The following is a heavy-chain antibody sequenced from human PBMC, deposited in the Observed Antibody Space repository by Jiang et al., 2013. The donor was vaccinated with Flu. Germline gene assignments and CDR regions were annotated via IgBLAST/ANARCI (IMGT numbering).Heavy chain of an antibody. CDR1: GFTFSSYG. CDR2: ISYDGSNK. D-gene: IGHD6-6*01. Sequence: RLSCAASGFTFSSYGMHWVRQAPGKGLEWVAVISYDGSNKYYADSVKGRFTISRDNSKNTLYLQMNSLRAEDTAVYYCAKDLIAARRWRDYYYYGMDVWGQGTTVTVSS. J-gene: IGHJ6*02. V-gene: IGHV3-30*18. CDR3: AKDLIAARRWRDYYYYGMDV.